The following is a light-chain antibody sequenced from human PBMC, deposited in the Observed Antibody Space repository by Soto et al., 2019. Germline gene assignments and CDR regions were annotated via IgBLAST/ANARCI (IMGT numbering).Light chain of an antibody. Sequence: DIPMTQSPSSLSASVGDRVTITCRASQGISSWLAWYQQKPEKAPKSLIYAASSLQSGVPSRFSGSGSGTDFTLTIRILQPEDVATYYCQQYNSYTSITFGQGTRLEIK. CDR3: QQYNSYTSIT. CDR2: AAS. CDR1: QGISSW. V-gene: IGKV1D-16*01. J-gene: IGKJ5*01.